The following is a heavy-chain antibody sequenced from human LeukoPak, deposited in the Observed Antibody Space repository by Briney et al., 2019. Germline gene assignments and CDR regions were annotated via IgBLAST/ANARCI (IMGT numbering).Heavy chain of an antibody. CDR2: INGDGSTI. CDR1: GFTFSRYW. CDR3: ARNHYYYYMDV. Sequence: GGSLRLSCAASGFTFSRYWMHWVRQVPGKGLVWVSRINGDGSTISYADSVKGRSTISRDNARNTLYLQMNSLRAEDTAVYYCARNHYYYYMDVWGKGTTVTVSS. J-gene: IGHJ6*03. V-gene: IGHV3-74*01.